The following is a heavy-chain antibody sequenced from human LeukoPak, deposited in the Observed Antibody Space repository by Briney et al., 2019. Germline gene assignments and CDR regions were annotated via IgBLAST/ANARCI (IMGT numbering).Heavy chain of an antibody. D-gene: IGHD6-13*01. CDR3: AKNPQQLVRGGRSQIDY. CDR2: ISGSGGST. Sequence: PGGSLRLSCAASGFTFSSYAMTWVRQAPEKGLEWVSAISGSGGSTYYADSVKGGFSISRDNSKNTLYLQMNSLRAEDTAVYYCAKNPQQLVRGGRSQIDYWGQGTLVTVSS. V-gene: IGHV3-23*01. J-gene: IGHJ4*02. CDR1: GFTFSSYA.